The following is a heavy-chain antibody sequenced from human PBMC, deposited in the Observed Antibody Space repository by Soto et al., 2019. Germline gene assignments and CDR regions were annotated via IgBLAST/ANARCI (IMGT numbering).Heavy chain of an antibody. CDR1: GFSLTTSGVG. D-gene: IGHD3-3*01. J-gene: IGHJ4*02. CDR3: AHRVLRTVFGLVTTTAIYFDF. V-gene: IGHV2-5*02. Sequence: QITLNESGPTVVRPTETLTLTCRFSGFSLTTSGVGVGWIRQSPGKPQEWLALIYWDDDKRYSASLKSRLTITKDTSKNQVVLTVSDLDPTDTATYYCAHRVLRTVFGLVTTTAIYFDFWGQGTPVAVSS. CDR2: IYWDDDK.